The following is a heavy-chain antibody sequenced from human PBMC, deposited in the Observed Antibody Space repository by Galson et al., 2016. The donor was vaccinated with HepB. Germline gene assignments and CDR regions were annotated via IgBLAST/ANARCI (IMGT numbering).Heavy chain of an antibody. V-gene: IGHV1-18*01. CDR2: ISADNGNT. J-gene: IGHJ3*02. D-gene: IGHD2-2*01. Sequence: SVKVSCKASGYTFTNYGISWVRQAPGQGLEWMGWISADNGNTDHAQKFQGRVTMTTETSTTTVYMELMNLRSDDTAMYYCASATNCNRAACYADTFHIWGQGTVVTVSS. CDR1: GYTFTNYG. CDR3: ASATNCNRAACYADTFHI.